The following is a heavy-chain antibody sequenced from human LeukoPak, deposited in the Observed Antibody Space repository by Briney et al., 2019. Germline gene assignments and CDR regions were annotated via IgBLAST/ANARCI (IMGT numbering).Heavy chain of an antibody. CDR2: IYYSGST. CDR1: GGSISSYY. Sequence: PSETLSLTCTVSGGSISSYYWSWIRQPPGKGLEWIGSIYYSGSTYYNPSLKSRVTISVDTSKNQFSLKLSSVTAADTAVYYCARERFPPRYYYGSGSYYAGMDAWGQGTTVTVSS. D-gene: IGHD3-10*01. V-gene: IGHV4-59*05. J-gene: IGHJ6*02. CDR3: ARERFPPRYYYGSGSYYAGMDA.